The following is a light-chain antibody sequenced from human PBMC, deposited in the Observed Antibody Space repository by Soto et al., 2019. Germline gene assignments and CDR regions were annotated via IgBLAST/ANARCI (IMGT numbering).Light chain of an antibody. V-gene: IGKV1-39*01. Sequence: DIQMTQSPSSLSASVGDRVTITCRASQSISFYLNWYQQKPGNAPKVLIYAASNLQTGVPSSFSGSGSWTDFTLNIKSLQPEDFATYACQQSYSTPITLGQGTRLEIK. CDR2: AAS. CDR1: QSISFY. J-gene: IGKJ5*01. CDR3: QQSYSTPIT.